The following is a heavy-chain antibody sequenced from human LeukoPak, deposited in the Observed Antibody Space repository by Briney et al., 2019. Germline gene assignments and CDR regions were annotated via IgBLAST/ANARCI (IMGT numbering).Heavy chain of an antibody. CDR2: INPTGSGT. CDR1: GYTFTSHY. J-gene: IGHJ4*02. CDR3: ARDGSRDGYNYPY. Sequence: ASVKVSCKASGYTFTSHYMYWVRQAPGQGLEWVGVINPTGSGTNYAQKFQGRVTMTRDTSTSTDYMELSGLRSEDTAVYYCARDGSRDGYNYPYWGQGTLVTVSS. V-gene: IGHV1-46*01. D-gene: IGHD5-24*01.